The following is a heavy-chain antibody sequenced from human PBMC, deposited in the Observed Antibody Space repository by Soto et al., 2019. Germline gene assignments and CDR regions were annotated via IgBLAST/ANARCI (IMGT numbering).Heavy chain of an antibody. D-gene: IGHD3-3*01. J-gene: IGHJ2*01. CDR2: IYYSGST. CDR3: ARVSRFLRHQVSWYFDL. V-gene: IGHV4-59*01. Sequence: SETLSLTCTVSGGSISSYYWSWIRQPPGKGLEWIGYIYYSGSTNYNPSLKSRVTISVDTSKNQFSLKPSSVTAADTAVYYCARVSRFLRHQVSWYFDLWGRGTLVTVSS. CDR1: GGSISSYY.